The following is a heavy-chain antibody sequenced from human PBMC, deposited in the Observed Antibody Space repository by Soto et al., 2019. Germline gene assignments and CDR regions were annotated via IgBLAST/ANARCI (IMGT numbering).Heavy chain of an antibody. V-gene: IGHV3-48*01. J-gene: IGHJ3*01. CDR1: GFTLSTSA. CDR2: INSDGDVR. CDR3: SRRDVFDL. D-gene: IGHD2-2*01. Sequence: GGSLRLSCKVSGFTLSTSAMNWVRQAPGKGLEWVSYINSDGDVRHYADSVKGRFTVSRDNAKKLVYLQMNNVGAADTAVYFCSRRDVFDLWGQGAAVTVSS.